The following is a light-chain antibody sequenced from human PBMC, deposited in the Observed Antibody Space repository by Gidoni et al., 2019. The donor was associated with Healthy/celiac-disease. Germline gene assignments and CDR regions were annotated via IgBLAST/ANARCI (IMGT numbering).Light chain of an antibody. CDR2: GKN. J-gene: IGLJ2*01. CDR3: NSRDSSGNHLEV. V-gene: IGLV3-19*01. CDR1: SLRSYY. Sequence: SSELTQDPAVSVALGQTVRITCHGDSLRSYYASWYQQKPGQAPVPVIYGKNNRPSGIPDRFSGSSSGNTASLTITGAQAEDEADYYCNSRDSSGNHLEVFGGGTKLTVL.